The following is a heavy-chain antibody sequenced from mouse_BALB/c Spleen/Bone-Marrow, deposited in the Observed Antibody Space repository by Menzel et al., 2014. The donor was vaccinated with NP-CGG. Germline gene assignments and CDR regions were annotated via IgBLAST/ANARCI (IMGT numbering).Heavy chain of an antibody. CDR3: TRRTATLDY. CDR2: IYPGDSDT. Sequence: VQLQQSGTELARPGASVKMSCKASGYSFTSHWIHWVKQRPGQGLEWIGAIYPGDSDTSFNQKFKDKAKLTAVTSASTAYMERSSLTKEDSAVYYSTRRTATLDYWGQGTTLTVSS. CDR1: GYSFTSHW. J-gene: IGHJ2*01. D-gene: IGHD1-2*01. V-gene: IGHV1-5*01.